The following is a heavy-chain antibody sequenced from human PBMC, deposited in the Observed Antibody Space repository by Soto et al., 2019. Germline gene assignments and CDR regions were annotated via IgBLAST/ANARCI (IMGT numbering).Heavy chain of an antibody. CDR2: IKSKTDGGTT. J-gene: IGHJ4*02. CDR3: TKVESSGYYLDY. CDR1: GFTFSNAW. V-gene: IGHV3-15*01. Sequence: PGGSLRLSCAASGFTFSNAWMSWVRQAPGKGLEWVGRIKSKTDGGTTDYAAPVKGRFTISRDDSKNTLYLQMNSLKTKDTAVYYCTKVESSGYYLDYWGQGTLVTVSS. D-gene: IGHD3-22*01.